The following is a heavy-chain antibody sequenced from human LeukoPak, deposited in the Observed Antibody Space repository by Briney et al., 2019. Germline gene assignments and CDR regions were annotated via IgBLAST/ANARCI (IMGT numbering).Heavy chain of an antibody. J-gene: IGHJ3*02. CDR1: GGSVSSGSYY. V-gene: IGHV4-61*01. Sequence: SETLSLTCTVSGGSVSSGSYYWSWIRQPPGTGLEWIGYIYYSGSTNYNPSLKSRVTISVDTSKNQFSLKLSSVTAADTAVYYCARLVGATLAFDIWGQGTMVTVSS. CDR3: ARLVGATLAFDI. D-gene: IGHD1-26*01. CDR2: IYYSGST.